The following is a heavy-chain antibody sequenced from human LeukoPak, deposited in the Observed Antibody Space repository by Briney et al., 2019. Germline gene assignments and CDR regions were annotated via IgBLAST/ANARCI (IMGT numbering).Heavy chain of an antibody. J-gene: IGHJ4*02. CDR2: INPSGGST. CDR3: ARVADYDFWSGYHAYPDY. Sequence: EASVKVSCKASGYTFTSYCMHWVRQAPGQGLEWMGIINPSGGSTSYAQKFQGRVTMTRDTSTSTVYMELSSLRSEDTAVYYCARVADYDFWSGYHAYPDYWGQGTLVTVSS. D-gene: IGHD3-3*01. V-gene: IGHV1-46*01. CDR1: GYTFTSYC.